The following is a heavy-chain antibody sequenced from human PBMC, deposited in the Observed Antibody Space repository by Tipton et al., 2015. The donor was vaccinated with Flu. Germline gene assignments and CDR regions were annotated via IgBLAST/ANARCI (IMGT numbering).Heavy chain of an antibody. CDR1: GGSLNNYY. CDR3: AREDFWLHETDAFDI. CDR2: IYISGRT. J-gene: IGHJ3*02. V-gene: IGHV4-4*07. Sequence: QLVQSGAEVKPSETLSLSCSVSGGSLNNYYWSWVRQPAGKGLEWIGRIYISGRTTYNPSLNSRVSMSVDSSKNQFSLRLTSMTAADTALYYCAREDFWLHETDAFDIWGQGTMVTVSS. D-gene: IGHD5-24*01.